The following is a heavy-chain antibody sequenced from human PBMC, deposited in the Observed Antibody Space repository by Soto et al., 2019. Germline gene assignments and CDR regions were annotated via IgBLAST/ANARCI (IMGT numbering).Heavy chain of an antibody. CDR1: SGSLSGYH. J-gene: IGHJ3*02. D-gene: IGHD2-2*01. V-gene: IGHV4-34*01. CDR3: ARHVDVVVFDAFDI. CDR2: INDSGNT. Sequence: SETLSLTCAVYSGSLSGYHWSWIRQPPGKGLEWIGEINDSGNTNYNPSLKSRVTISVDTSKNQFSLKLSSVTAADTAVYYCARHVDVVVFDAFDIWGQGTMVTVSS.